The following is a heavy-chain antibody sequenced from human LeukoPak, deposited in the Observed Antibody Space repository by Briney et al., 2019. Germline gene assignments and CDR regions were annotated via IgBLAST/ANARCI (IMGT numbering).Heavy chain of an antibody. CDR2: INAGHGNT. J-gene: IGHJ1*01. CDR3: ARGNGWYFYFQH. CDR1: GYTFTSYG. D-gene: IGHD6-19*01. Sequence: ASVKVSCKASGYTFTSYGISWVRQAPGQGLEWMGWINAGHGNTKYSQNFQGRVTITRDTSASTVYLELSDLRSEDTAVYYCARGNGWYFYFQHWGQGTLVTVSS. V-gene: IGHV1-18*01.